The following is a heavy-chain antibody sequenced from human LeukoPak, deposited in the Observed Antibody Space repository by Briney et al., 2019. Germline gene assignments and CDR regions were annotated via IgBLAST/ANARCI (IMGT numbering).Heavy chain of an antibody. CDR1: GGSISCYY. CDR2: IYTSGST. V-gene: IGHV4-4*07. J-gene: IGHJ5*02. Sequence: SETLSLTCTVSGGSISCYYWSWIRQPAGKGLEWIGRIYTSGSTNYNPSLKSRVTMSVDTSKNQFSLKLSSVTAADTAVYYCARDRGYCSGGSCYNWFDPWGQGTLVTVSS. D-gene: IGHD2-15*01. CDR3: ARDRGYCSGGSCYNWFDP.